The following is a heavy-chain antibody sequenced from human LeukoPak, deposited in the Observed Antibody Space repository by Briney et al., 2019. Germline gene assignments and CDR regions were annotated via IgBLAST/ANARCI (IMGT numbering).Heavy chain of an antibody. V-gene: IGHV3-23*01. CDR3: GRASCISSVDAVC. Sequence: GGPLRLSCVASGFSFTTYGMSWVGRAPARGPDWLSSINVGGETFYAASVKGRCTLSRDISRKARHLQRKTVWVDDTAICICGRASCISSVDAVCWGPGAKVTVST. CDR1: GFSFTTYG. D-gene: IGHD3-3*02. J-gene: IGHJ4*02. CDR2: INVGGET.